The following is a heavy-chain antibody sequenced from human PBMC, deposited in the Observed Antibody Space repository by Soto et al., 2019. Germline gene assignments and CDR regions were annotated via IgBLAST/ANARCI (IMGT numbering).Heavy chain of an antibody. CDR1: DFSLSTSGVG. CDR3: VHDAPGIAAADSFDS. CDR2: LHWDDDK. D-gene: IGHD6-13*01. V-gene: IGHV2-5*02. Sequence: QITLKESSPTLVKPTQTLTLTCTFSDFSLSTSGVGVGWIRQPPGKALEWLALLHWDDDKRYSPSLKSRLTNSKHTAKNQVVLTMTDMNPVNTATYDCVHDAPGIAAADSFDSWGQGTLVTVSS. J-gene: IGHJ5*01.